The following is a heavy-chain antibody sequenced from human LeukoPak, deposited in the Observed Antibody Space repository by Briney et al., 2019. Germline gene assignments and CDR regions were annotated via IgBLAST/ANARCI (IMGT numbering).Heavy chain of an antibody. D-gene: IGHD3-9*01. Sequence: GESLKISCKASGYTFTGYWIGRVRQMPGKGLEWMGIIYPGDSNTRYSPSFQGQVTISADESISTAYLQWSSLKASDTAMYYCVGSTGYPYYFDYWGQGTLVTVSS. CDR3: VGSTGYPYYFDY. J-gene: IGHJ4*02. CDR1: GYTFTGYW. V-gene: IGHV5-51*01. CDR2: IYPGDSNT.